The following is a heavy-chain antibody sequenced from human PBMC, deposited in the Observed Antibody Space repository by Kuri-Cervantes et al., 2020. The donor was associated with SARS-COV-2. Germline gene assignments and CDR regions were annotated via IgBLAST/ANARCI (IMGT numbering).Heavy chain of an antibody. CDR2: ISAYNGNT. CDR1: GYTFTSYG. J-gene: IGHJ4*02. Sequence: ASVKVSCKASGYTFTSYGISWVRQAPGQGLEWMGWISAYNGNTNYAQKLQGRVTVTTDTSTSTAYMELRSLRSADTAVYYCAREGSLGIFFDYWGQGTLVTVSS. V-gene: IGHV1-18*01. D-gene: IGHD7-27*01. CDR3: AREGSLGIFFDY.